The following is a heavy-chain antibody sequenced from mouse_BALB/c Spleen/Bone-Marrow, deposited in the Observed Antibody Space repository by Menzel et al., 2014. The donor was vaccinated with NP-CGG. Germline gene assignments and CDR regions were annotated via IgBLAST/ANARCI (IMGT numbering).Heavy chain of an antibody. CDR2: IDPANGNT. D-gene: IGHD1-1*01. V-gene: IGHV14-3*02. CDR3: ARYYYGSSYFDY. CDR1: GFNIKDTY. J-gene: IGHJ2*01. Sequence: LVESGAELVKPGASGKLSCTASGFNIKDTYMHWVKQRPEQGLEWIGRIDPANGNTKYDPKFQGKATITADTSSNTAYLQLSSLTSEDAAVYCCARYYYGSSYFDYWGQGTTLTVSS.